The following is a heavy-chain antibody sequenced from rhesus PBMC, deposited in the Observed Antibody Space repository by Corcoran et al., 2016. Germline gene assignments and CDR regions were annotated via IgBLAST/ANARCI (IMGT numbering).Heavy chain of an antibody. D-gene: IGHD6-25*01. CDR2: IYGSGGST. J-gene: IGHJ5-1*01. CDR3: ARSSGSWSRFDV. CDR1: GASISSNY. Sequence: QVQLQESGPGLVKPSETLPLTCAVSGASISSNYWSGIRQAPGKGLEWIGRIYGSGGSTDYNPSLKSRVTISIDTSKNQFSLKLSSVTAADTAVYYCARSSGSWSRFDVWGAGVLVTVSS. V-gene: IGHV4S2*01.